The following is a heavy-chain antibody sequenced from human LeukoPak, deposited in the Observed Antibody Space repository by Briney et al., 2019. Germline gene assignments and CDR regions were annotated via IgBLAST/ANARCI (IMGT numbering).Heavy chain of an antibody. CDR1: RGSISSGDYY. CDR3: ASHIVGGFFAY. J-gene: IGHJ4*02. D-gene: IGHD1-26*01. V-gene: IGHV4-31*03. Sequence: PSQTLSLTCTVSRGSISSGDYYWSWIRQHPGKGLEWIGFIHYTGTTYFSPSLRRRVSISLDTSRNQFSLKLSSVTAADTAIYYCASHIVGGFFAYWGQGTLVTVSS. CDR2: IHYTGTT.